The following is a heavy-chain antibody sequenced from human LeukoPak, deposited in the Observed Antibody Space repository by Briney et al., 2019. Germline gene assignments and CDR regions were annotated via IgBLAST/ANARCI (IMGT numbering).Heavy chain of an antibody. D-gene: IGHD3-10*01. J-gene: IGHJ4*02. CDR1: GFTFSSYG. CDR2: ISYDGSNK. V-gene: IGHV3-30*03. CDR3: ARGTLWFGLGHLDY. Sequence: PGGSLRLSCAASGFTFSSYGMHWVRQAPGKGLEWVAVISYDGSNKYYADSVKGRFTISRDNSKNTLYLQMNSLRAEDTAVYYCARGTLWFGLGHLDYWGQGTLVTVSS.